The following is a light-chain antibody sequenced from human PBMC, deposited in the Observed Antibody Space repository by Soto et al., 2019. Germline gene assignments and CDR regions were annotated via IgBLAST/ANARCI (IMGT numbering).Light chain of an antibody. CDR2: DVS. J-gene: IGKJ1*01. CDR3: LHTYSFTRT. Sequence: DIQMRQSPSTVCAYLGDSVTITCRASQSITTWLAWYQQRPGKAPKLLVYDVSSLQSGVPSRFSGSGSGTECTLTINPLQDEDSATYYCLHTYSFTRTFGQGTKVDIK. CDR1: QSITTW. V-gene: IGKV1-5*01.